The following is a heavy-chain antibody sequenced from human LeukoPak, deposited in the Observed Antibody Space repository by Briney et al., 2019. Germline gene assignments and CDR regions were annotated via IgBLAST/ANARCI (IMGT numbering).Heavy chain of an antibody. J-gene: IGHJ4*02. V-gene: IGHV3-23*01. CDR3: AKEGAEYYFNA. Sequence: GGSLRLSCAASGFTFSHYAMNWVRQAPGQGLEWVSGISGSGDSTFYADSVKGRFTISRDNSKSTLYLQVTSLKADDTAVFYGAKEGAEYYFNAWGQGTLVTVSS. CDR1: GFTFSHYA. CDR2: ISGSGDST.